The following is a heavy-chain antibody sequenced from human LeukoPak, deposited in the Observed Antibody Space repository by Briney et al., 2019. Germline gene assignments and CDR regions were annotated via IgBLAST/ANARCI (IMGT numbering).Heavy chain of an antibody. CDR3: ARDPSDGYAPDY. J-gene: IGHJ4*02. CDR1: GYSISSGYY. CDR2: IYYSGST. V-gene: IGHV4-38-2*02. D-gene: IGHD5-24*01. Sequence: SETLSLTCTVSGYSISSGYYWGWIRQPPGKGLEWIGSIYYSGSTYYNPSLKSRVTISVDTSKNQFSLKLSSVTAADTAVYYCARDPSDGYAPDYWGQGTLVTVSS.